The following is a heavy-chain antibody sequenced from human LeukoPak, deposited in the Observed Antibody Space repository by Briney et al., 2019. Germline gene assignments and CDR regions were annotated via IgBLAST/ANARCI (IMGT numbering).Heavy chain of an antibody. Sequence: GGSLRLSCAASGFTFSRYWMSWVRQAPGKGLEWVANIKQDGSERYYVGSVKGRFTISRDNAQNLVFLQMNGLRAEDTAVYYCGRDQYYDFRTGQAPGWFDPWGQGILVTVSS. CDR3: GRDQYYDFRTGQAPGWFDP. V-gene: IGHV3-7*01. D-gene: IGHD3-3*01. CDR2: IKQDGSER. J-gene: IGHJ5*02. CDR1: GFTFSRYW.